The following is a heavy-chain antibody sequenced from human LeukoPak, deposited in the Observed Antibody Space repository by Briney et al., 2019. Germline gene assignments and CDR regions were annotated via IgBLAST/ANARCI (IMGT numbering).Heavy chain of an antibody. CDR1: GYTFTRYD. V-gene: IGHV1-18*01. D-gene: IGHD3-3*01. CDR2: ISDYNGNT. CDR3: ARGTLYDDGSYYYYGMVV. Sequence: ASVKVSSKASGYTFTRYDVSGVRQPPAQGLEWMGWISDYNGNTNYAQKLQGRVTMTTDTSTNTDYLELRSLRSDDTAVYYCARGTLYDDGSYYYYGMVVGGQGTTVTVSS. J-gene: IGHJ6*02.